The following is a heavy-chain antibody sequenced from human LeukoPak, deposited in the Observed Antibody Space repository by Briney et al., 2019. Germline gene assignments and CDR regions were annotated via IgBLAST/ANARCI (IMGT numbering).Heavy chain of an antibody. D-gene: IGHD4-17*01. V-gene: IGHV3-30*02. CDR2: IRFDGTNQ. Sequence: PGGSLRLSCAASGFIFSNYGMHWVRQAPGKGLEWVAFIRFDGTNQFYADPVKGRFTISRDDAKNSLSLQMNSLGAEDTAVYYCARDPYNGYYGDDYYYYMDVWGKGTTVTISS. CDR3: ARDPYNGYYGDDYYYYMDV. CDR1: GFIFSNYG. J-gene: IGHJ6*03.